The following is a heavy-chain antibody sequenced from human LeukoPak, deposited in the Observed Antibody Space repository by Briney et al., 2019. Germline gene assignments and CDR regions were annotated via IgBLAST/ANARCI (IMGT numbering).Heavy chain of an antibody. J-gene: IGHJ4*02. V-gene: IGHV3-23*01. CDR3: AKEDRAAAAFLFDY. D-gene: IGHD6-13*01. CDR2: ISGRGSST. Sequence: GGSLRLSCAAPGFTFNSYAMNWVRQAPGKGLEWVSAISGRGSSTYYADSVKGRFSLSRDNSKNTLYLQMNSLRAEDTAVYYCAKEDRAAAAFLFDYWGQGTLVTVSS. CDR1: GFTFNSYA.